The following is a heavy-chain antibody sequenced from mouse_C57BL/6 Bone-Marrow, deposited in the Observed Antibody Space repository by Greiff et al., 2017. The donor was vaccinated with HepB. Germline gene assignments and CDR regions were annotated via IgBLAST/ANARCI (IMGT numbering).Heavy chain of an antibody. Sequence: EVKLMESGGGLVKPGGSLKLSCAASGFTFSSYAMSWVRQTPEKRLEWVATISDGGSYTYYPDNVKGRFTISRENVKKNLYLQMSHLKSEDTAMYYCARGGMYYLGCWGRGTTLTVSS. CDR3: ARGGMYYLGC. CDR2: ISDGGSYT. CDR1: GFTFSSYA. V-gene: IGHV5-4*03. J-gene: IGHJ2*01.